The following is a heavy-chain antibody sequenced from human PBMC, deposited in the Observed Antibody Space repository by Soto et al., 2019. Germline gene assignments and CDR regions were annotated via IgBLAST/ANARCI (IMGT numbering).Heavy chain of an antibody. CDR3: ARVWSGYYTGFDY. CDR2: IYYSGST. Sequence: SETLSLTCTVSGGSVSGGSSYWSWIRQQPGNGMEWIGYIYYSGSTNYNPSLKSRVTISVDTSKNHFSLKLSSVTAADTAVYYCARVWSGYYTGFDYWGQGTLVTVS. J-gene: IGHJ4*02. D-gene: IGHD3-3*01. CDR1: GGSVSGGSSY. V-gene: IGHV4-61*03.